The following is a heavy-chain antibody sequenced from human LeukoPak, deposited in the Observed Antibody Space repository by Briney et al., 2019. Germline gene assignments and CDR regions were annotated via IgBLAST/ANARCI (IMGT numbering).Heavy chain of an antibody. CDR2: ITESGDGT. Sequence: TGGAPRISFAAPGFTLFSYAISWVRQAPRKGLEGGSAITESGDGTYYADSVKGRFIISRDNSKNTLYLQLNSLRAEDTAIYYCTKRTTAVAGRSAFDIWGQGTMVTVSS. CDR3: TKRTTAVAGRSAFDI. CDR1: GFTLFSYA. J-gene: IGHJ3*02. D-gene: IGHD6-19*01. V-gene: IGHV3-23*01.